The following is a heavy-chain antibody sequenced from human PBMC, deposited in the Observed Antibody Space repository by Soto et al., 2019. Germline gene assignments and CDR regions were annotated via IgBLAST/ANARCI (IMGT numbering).Heavy chain of an antibody. Sequence: GGSLRLSCSASGFTFSSYAMSWVRQAPGKGLEWVSAISGSGGSTYYADSVKGRFTISRDNSKNTLYLQMNSLRAEDTAVYYCAKATTSYGDYLAFDYWGQGTLVTVSS. CDR2: ISGSGGST. V-gene: IGHV3-23*01. CDR3: AKATTSYGDYLAFDY. J-gene: IGHJ4*02. D-gene: IGHD4-17*01. CDR1: GFTFSSYA.